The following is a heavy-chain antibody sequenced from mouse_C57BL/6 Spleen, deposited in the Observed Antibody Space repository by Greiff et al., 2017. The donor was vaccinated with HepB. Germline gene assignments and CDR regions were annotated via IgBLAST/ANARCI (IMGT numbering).Heavy chain of an antibody. V-gene: IGHV5-17*01. CDR2: ISSGSSTI. J-gene: IGHJ4*01. CDR3: ATLITTVVATSMDY. D-gene: IGHD1-1*01. Sequence: VQLKESGGGLVKPGGSLKLSCAASGFTFSDYGMHWVRQAPEKGLEWVAYISSGSSTIYYADTVKGRFTISRDNAKNTLFLQMTSLRSEDTAMYYCATLITTVVATSMDYWGQGTSVTVSS. CDR1: GFTFSDYG.